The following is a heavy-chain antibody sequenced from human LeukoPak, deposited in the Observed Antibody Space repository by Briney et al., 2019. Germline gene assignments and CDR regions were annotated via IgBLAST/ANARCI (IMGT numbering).Heavy chain of an antibody. Sequence: GGSPRLSCVTSGFSFNRYSMNWVRQAPGKGLEWVSFISSSGSFIYYEDSVKGRFIITRDNAKNSVFLQLNSLRAEDTGVYYCARDQGSYTGYEVDYWGQGTLVTVSS. V-gene: IGHV3-21*05. D-gene: IGHD5-12*01. CDR3: ARDQGSYTGYEVDY. CDR1: GFSFNRYS. J-gene: IGHJ4*02. CDR2: ISSSGSFI.